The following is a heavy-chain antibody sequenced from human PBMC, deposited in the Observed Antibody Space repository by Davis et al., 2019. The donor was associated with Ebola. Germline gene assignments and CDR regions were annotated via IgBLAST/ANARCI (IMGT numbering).Heavy chain of an antibody. CDR1: GGTFSSYV. D-gene: IGHD1-26*01. V-gene: IGHV1-69*13. J-gene: IGHJ4*02. CDR2: IILVFGTV. Sequence: SVKVSCKASGGTFSSYVISWVRQAPGQGLEWVGGIILVFGTVNYAQKLQGRVTITADESTSTVYMELSSLTSEDTAVYYCARDGSGIDFEYWGQGTLVTVSS. CDR3: ARDGSGIDFEY.